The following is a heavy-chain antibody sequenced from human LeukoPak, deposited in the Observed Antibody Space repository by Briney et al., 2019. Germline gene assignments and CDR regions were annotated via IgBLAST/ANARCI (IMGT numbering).Heavy chain of an antibody. D-gene: IGHD6-19*01. CDR3: VRGGGVVGGTYDY. CDR1: GFTFITYA. Sequence: GGSLRLSCAASGFTFITYAFHWVRQAPGKGLEYVSAISNNGEDTYYADSVKGRFTISRDNSKNTLYLQMGSLRAEDMAVYYCVRGGGVVGGTYDYWGQGTLVTVSS. V-gene: IGHV3-64*02. J-gene: IGHJ4*02. CDR2: ISNNGEDT.